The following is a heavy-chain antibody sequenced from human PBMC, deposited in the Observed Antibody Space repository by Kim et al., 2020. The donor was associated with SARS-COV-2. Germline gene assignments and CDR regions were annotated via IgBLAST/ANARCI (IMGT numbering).Heavy chain of an antibody. CDR2: IIPILGIA. V-gene: IGHV1-69*02. CDR1: GGTFSSYT. J-gene: IGHJ4*02. CDR3: ARNQAVAGTGPEDY. Sequence: SVKVSCKASGGTFSSYTISWVRQAPGQGLEWMGRIIPILGIANYAQKFQGRVTITADKSTSTAYMELSSLRSEDTAVYYCARNQAVAGTGPEDYWGQGTLVTVSS. D-gene: IGHD6-19*01.